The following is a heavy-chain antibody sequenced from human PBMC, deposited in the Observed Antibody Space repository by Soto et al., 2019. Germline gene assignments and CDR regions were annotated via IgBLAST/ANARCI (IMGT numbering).Heavy chain of an antibody. CDR3: ARDRYYGSGTYYNFYSGMDV. J-gene: IGHJ6*02. Sequence: NPSETLSLTCTVSGGSINSGDYYWTWVRQPPGKGLEWIGNIFHSGSTYYTPSLQSRVTISLDMSKNHFSLKLSSVTPADTAVYYCARDRYYGSGTYYNFYSGMDVWGQGTTVTVSS. D-gene: IGHD3-10*01. CDR1: GGSINSGDYY. V-gene: IGHV4-30-4*01. CDR2: IFHSGST.